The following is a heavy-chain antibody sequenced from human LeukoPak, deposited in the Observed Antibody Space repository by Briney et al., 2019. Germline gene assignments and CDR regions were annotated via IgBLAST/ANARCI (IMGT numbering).Heavy chain of an antibody. CDR2: ISNSGNII. CDR3: ARVLDGCDY. J-gene: IGHJ4*02. Sequence: GGSLRLSCAASGFTFSSYEMNWVRQAPGKGLEWVSYISNSGNIIYYADSVKGRFTISRDNAKNSPYLQVNSLRAEDTAVYYCARVLDGCDYWGQGTLVTVSS. D-gene: IGHD2-15*01. CDR1: GFTFSSYE. V-gene: IGHV3-48*03.